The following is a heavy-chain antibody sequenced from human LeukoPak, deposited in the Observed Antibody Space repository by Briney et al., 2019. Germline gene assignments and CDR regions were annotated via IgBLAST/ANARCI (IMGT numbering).Heavy chain of an antibody. Sequence: GRSLRLSCAASGFTFHHYAIRWVRQVPGKGLEWVSGISWNSAYIGYADSVKGRFTISRDNAKNSVYLQMNSRRAEDTALYYCAKDKAPLYSGYEWDRDFWGQGTMVTVSS. V-gene: IGHV3-9*01. CDR1: GFTFHHYA. J-gene: IGHJ4*02. CDR3: AKDKAPLYSGYEWDRDF. D-gene: IGHD5-12*01. CDR2: ISWNSAYI.